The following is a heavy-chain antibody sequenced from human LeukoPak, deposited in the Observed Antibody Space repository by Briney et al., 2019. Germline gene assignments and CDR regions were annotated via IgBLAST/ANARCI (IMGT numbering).Heavy chain of an antibody. J-gene: IGHJ4*02. V-gene: IGHV1-2*02. CDR2: INPNSGGT. CDR1: GYTFTGYY. Sequence: GASVKVSCKASGYTFTGYYMHWVRQAPGQGLEWMGWINPNSGGTNYAQKFQGRVTMTRDTSISTAYMELSRLRSDDTAVYYCARPYYDTSGSYFDYWGQGTLVTVSS. CDR3: ARPYYDTSGSYFDY. D-gene: IGHD3-22*01.